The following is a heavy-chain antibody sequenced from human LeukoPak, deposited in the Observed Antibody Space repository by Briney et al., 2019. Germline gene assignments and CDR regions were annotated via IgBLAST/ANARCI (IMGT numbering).Heavy chain of an antibody. J-gene: IGHJ4*02. CDR2: MFYTGST. D-gene: IGHD3-10*01. CDR1: GGSITSHW. Sequence: KPSETLSLTCSISGGSITSHWWSWIRQPPGKGLEWIAYMFYTGSTNYNPSLKSRVTISVDTSKNQFSLRLSSVTAADTAVYYCARHGMYSGSESYYDPFDYWGQGTLVTVSS. V-gene: IGHV4-59*08. CDR3: ARHGMYSGSESYYDPFDY.